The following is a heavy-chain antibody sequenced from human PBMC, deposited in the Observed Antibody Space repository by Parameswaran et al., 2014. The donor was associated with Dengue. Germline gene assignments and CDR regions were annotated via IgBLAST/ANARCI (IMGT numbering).Heavy chain of an antibody. D-gene: IGHD6-19*01. CDR3: ARHSSSGWSNFDY. J-gene: IGHJ4*02. Sequence: VRQMPGKGLEWMGIIYPGDSDTRYSPSFQGQVTISADKSISTAYLQWSSLKASDTAMYYCARHSSSGWSNFDYWGQGTLVTVSS. V-gene: IGHV5-51*01. CDR2: IYPGDSDT.